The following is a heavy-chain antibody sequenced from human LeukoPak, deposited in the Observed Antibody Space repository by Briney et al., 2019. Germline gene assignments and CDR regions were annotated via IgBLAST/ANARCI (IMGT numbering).Heavy chain of an antibody. CDR3: AKDLYSYSGSYYGGDY. CDR2: IRYDGSNK. J-gene: IGHJ4*02. Sequence: GGSLRLSCAASGFTFSSYGMHWVRQAPGKGLEWVAFIRYDGSNKYYADSVKGRFTISRDNSKDTLYLQMNSLRAEDTAVYYCAKDLYSYSGSYYGGDYWGQGTLVTVCS. CDR1: GFTFSSYG. V-gene: IGHV3-30*02. D-gene: IGHD1-26*01.